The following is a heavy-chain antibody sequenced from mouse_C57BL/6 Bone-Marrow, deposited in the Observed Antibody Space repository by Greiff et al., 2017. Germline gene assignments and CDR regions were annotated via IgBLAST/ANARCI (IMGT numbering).Heavy chain of an antibody. CDR3: TTGGY. V-gene: IGHV14-4*01. J-gene: IGHJ3*02. CDR2: IDPANGDT. Sequence: VQLQQSGAELVRPGASVKLSCTASGFNITDDYMHWVKQRPEQGLEWIGWIDPANGDTEYASKFQGKATITADTSSNTAYLQLSSLASEDTAVYYCTTGGYWGQGTLVTVSA. CDR1: GFNITDDY.